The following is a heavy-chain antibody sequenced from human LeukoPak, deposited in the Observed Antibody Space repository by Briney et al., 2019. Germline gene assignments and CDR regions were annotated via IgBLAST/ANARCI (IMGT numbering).Heavy chain of an antibody. CDR3: ARVVCRGGSCSPLVPHYYNDMDV. CDR2: IYHSGTT. J-gene: IGHJ6*02. Sequence: PSGTLSLTCAVSGDSISTSNWWSWLRQSPERGLEWIGEIYHSGTTIYNPSLKSRVTMSVDKSKNHFSLNLASVTAADTAVYYCARVVCRGGSCSPLVPHYYNDMDVWGQGTTVTVSS. D-gene: IGHD2-15*01. V-gene: IGHV4-4*02. CDR1: GDSISTSNW.